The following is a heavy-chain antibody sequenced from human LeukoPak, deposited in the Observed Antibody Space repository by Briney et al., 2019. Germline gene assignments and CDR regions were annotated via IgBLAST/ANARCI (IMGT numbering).Heavy chain of an antibody. CDR2: INPNSGGT. CDR3: ARDASPFDY. Sequence: ASVKVSCKASGYTFIVYYIHWVRQAPGQGLEWMGWINPNSGGTNYEEKFQGRVTMTRDTSISTAYMGLSRLRSDDTAVYYCARDASPFDYWGQGTLVTVSS. J-gene: IGHJ4*02. CDR1: GYTFIVYY. V-gene: IGHV1-2*02.